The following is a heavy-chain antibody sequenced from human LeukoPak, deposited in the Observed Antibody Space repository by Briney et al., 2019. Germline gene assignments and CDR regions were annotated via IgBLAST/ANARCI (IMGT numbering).Heavy chain of an antibody. CDR3: ARPRGSYYRVFDY. V-gene: IGHV4-39*01. CDR2: IFYSGST. Sequence: SETLSLTCTVSGGSISSSSYYWGWIRQPPGKGLEWIGSIFYSGSTYYNSSLKSRVTISVDTSKNQFSLKLSSVTAADTAVYYCARPRGSYYRVFDYWGQGTLVTVSS. J-gene: IGHJ4*02. D-gene: IGHD1-26*01. CDR1: GGSISSSSYY.